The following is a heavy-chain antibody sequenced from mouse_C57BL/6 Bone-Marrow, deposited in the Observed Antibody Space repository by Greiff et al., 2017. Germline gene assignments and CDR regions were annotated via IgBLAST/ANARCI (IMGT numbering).Heavy chain of an antibody. J-gene: IGHJ3*01. CDR2: IWRGGST. Sequence: QVQLQQSGPGLVQPSQSLSITCTVSGFSLTSYGVHWVRQSPGKGLEWLGVIWRGGSTDYNAAFMSRLGITKDNTKGQVFFRMNSLQADDTAIYYCAKKGGYEPFAYWGQGTLVTVSA. D-gene: IGHD2-2*01. CDR3: AKKGGYEPFAY. CDR1: GFSLTSYG. V-gene: IGHV2-5*01.